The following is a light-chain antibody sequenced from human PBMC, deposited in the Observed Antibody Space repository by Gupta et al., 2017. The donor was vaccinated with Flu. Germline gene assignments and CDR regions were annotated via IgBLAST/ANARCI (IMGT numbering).Light chain of an antibody. V-gene: IGKV3-20*01. CDR1: QTISSVY. Sequence: IVLTQSPGTLSLSPGERATLSCRASQTISSVYVTWYQQKPGQAPRLLIYGASIRAAGIPDRFSGSGSGTVFTLTISRLEPEDFAVYYCHQYLNPLAFGQGTKVKV. J-gene: IGKJ1*01. CDR2: GAS. CDR3: HQYLNPLA.